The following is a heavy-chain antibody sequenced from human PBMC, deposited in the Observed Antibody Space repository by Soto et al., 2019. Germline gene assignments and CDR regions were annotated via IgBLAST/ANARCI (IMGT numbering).Heavy chain of an antibody. Sequence: GGSLRLSWAASGVTVSSNYMSWVGPAPGKGLEWVSSIHHGGDTFYADSVKGRFSFSRDNSKNTVYLQMNSLRVEDTAVYYCARGPDYAKIRFDPWGQGTLVTVSS. CDR1: GVTVSSNY. V-gene: IGHV3-53*01. CDR2: IHHGGDT. CDR3: ARGPDYAKIRFDP. D-gene: IGHD4-17*01. J-gene: IGHJ5*02.